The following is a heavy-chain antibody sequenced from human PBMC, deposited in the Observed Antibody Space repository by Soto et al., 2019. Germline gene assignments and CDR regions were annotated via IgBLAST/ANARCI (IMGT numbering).Heavy chain of an antibody. Sequence: PSQTLSLTCSISGDSVSSNSAAWNWIRQSPSRGLEWLGRTYYRSKWYNDYAVSVKSRITINPDTSKNQFSLQLNSVTPEDTAVYYGARDAGHMVRGGIIPDRYYYYGMDVWGQGTTVTVSS. D-gene: IGHD3-10*01. V-gene: IGHV6-1*01. CDR2: TYYRSKWYN. J-gene: IGHJ6*02. CDR1: GDSVSSNSAA. CDR3: ARDAGHMVRGGIIPDRYYYYGMDV.